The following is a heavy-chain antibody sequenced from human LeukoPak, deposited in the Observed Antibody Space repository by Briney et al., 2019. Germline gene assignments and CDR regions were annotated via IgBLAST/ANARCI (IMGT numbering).Heavy chain of an antibody. J-gene: IGHJ4*02. CDR3: ARDERLLSFLK. Sequence: GGSLRLSCAASAFTFSIYAMSWVRPAPGKGLGWVSTISGSGGSTHYADSVKGRFTISRDNSKNTLYLQMNSLRAEDTAIYYCARDERLLSFLKWGQGTLVTVSS. CDR1: AFTFSIYA. D-gene: IGHD3-3*01. CDR2: ISGSGGST. V-gene: IGHV3-23*01.